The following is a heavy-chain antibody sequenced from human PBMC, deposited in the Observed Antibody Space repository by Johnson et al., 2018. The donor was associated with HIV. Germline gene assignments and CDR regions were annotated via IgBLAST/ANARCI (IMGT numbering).Heavy chain of an antibody. V-gene: IGHV3-66*02. D-gene: IGHD5-18*01. CDR3: AKGEAQEGWIQLWSYAFDF. J-gene: IGHJ3*01. CDR2: IDWNGDST. CDR1: GFTVSSNY. Sequence: EQLVESGGGLVQPGGSLRLSCAASGFTVSSNYMSWVRQAPGKGLEWVSGIDWNGDSTDYADSVKGRLTISRDNSKNTLYLQMRNLRTEETAVYYCAKGEAQEGWIQLWSYAFDFWGRGTMVTVSS.